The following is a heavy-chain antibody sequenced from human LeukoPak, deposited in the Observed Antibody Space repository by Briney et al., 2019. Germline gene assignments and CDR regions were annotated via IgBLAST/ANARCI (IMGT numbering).Heavy chain of an antibody. Sequence: GGSLRLPCAASGFTFRGSAMHWVRQPSGKGLEWVGRIRSKANSYATAYAASVKGRFTISRDDSKNTAYLQMNSLKTEDTAVYYCTSLYYDILTGYDVWGKGTTVAVSS. CDR2: IRSKANSYAT. CDR3: TSLYYDILTGYDV. D-gene: IGHD3-9*01. CDR1: GFTFRGSA. J-gene: IGHJ6*04. V-gene: IGHV3-73*01.